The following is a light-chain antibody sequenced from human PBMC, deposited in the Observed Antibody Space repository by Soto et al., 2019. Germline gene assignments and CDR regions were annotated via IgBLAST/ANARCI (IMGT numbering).Light chain of an antibody. CDR3: QQYNAYPVT. CDR1: QSISGQ. J-gene: IGKJ4*01. Sequence: DIQMTQSPSTLSAFAGDRVTVTCRASQSISGQLAWYQQRPGKAPKLLITDASNLNGGVPARFSGSGSGTEFALTISSLQPDDSATYYCQQYNAYPVTFGGGTKMEIK. CDR2: DAS. V-gene: IGKV1-5*01.